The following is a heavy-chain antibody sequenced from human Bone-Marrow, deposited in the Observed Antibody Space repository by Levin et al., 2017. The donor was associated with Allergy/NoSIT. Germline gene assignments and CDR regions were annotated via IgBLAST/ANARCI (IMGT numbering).Heavy chain of an antibody. CDR1: GFTFSTYG. CDR3: ARETYYDFGSGYSPIAFDI. D-gene: IGHD3-3*01. V-gene: IGHV3-33*01. J-gene: IGHJ3*02. CDR2: IFYNGNNK. Sequence: GGSLRLSCAASGFTFSTYGMHWVRQAPGKGLEWVALIFYNGNNKYYADSVKGRFSISRDNSKNKVFLQMNSLRAEDTAVYYCARETYYDFGSGYSPIAFDIWGQGTMVTVSS.